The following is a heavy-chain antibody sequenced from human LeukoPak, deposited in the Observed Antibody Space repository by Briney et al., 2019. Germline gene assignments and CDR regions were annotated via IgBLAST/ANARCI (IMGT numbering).Heavy chain of an antibody. J-gene: IGHJ6*03. CDR2: INPNSGNA. CDR3: ARALAWGGSSYSYYYMDV. V-gene: IGHV1-8*01. Sequence: ASVKVSCKASGYTFSDYDINWVRQATGQGLEWMGWINPNSGNAGYAQKFQGRVTMTRNTSISTDYMELSSLRSEDTAVYYCARALAWGGSSYSYYYMDVWDKGTTVTVSS. CDR1: GYTFSDYD. D-gene: IGHD1-26*01.